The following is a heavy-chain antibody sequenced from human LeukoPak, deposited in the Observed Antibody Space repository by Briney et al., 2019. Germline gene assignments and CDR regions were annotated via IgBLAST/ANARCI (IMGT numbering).Heavy chain of an antibody. J-gene: IGHJ4*02. CDR2: ISGSGGST. CDR1: GFTVSGNY. Sequence: PGGSLRLSCAASGFTVSGNYMSWVRQAPGKGLEWVSAISGSGGSTYYADSVKGRFTVSRDNSKNTLYLQMNSPRAEDTAVYYCAKGNPGVDYWGQGTLVTVSS. V-gene: IGHV3-23*01. CDR3: AKGNPGVDY.